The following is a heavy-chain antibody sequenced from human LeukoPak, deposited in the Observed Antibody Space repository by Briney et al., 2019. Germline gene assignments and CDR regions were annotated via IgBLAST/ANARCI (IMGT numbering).Heavy chain of an antibody. D-gene: IGHD6-13*01. J-gene: IGHJ3*02. CDR1: GYTFTIYY. V-gene: IGHV1-46*01. CDR3: ARENRDDSSSWYVAFDI. Sequence: ASVKVSCKASGYTFTIYYMHWVRQAPGQGLEWMGIINPSGGSTSYAQKFQGRVTMTRDMSTSTVYMELSSLRSEDTAVYYCARENRDDSSSWYVAFDIWGQGTMVTVSS. CDR2: INPSGGST.